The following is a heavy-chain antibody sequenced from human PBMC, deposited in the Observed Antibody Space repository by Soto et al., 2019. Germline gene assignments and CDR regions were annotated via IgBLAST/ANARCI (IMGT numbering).Heavy chain of an antibody. CDR3: ARDWSGSSSWYADWFDP. J-gene: IGHJ5*02. Sequence: GGSLRLSCAASGFTFSDYYMSWIRQAPGKGLEWVSYISSSGSTIYYADSVKGRFTISRDNGKNSLYLQMNSLRAEDTAVYYCARDWSGSSSWYADWFDPWGQGTLVTVSS. CDR2: ISSSGSTI. CDR1: GFTFSDYY. D-gene: IGHD6-13*01. V-gene: IGHV3-11*01.